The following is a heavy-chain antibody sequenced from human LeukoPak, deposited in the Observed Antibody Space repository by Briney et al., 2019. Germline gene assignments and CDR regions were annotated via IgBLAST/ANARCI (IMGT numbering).Heavy chain of an antibody. CDR3: ARVSGIAAAGTRYYYYYMDV. V-gene: IGHV3-7*01. CDR2: IKQDGSEK. D-gene: IGHD6-13*01. J-gene: IGHJ6*03. CDR1: GFTFSSYW. Sequence: QPGGSLRLSCAASGFTFSSYWMSWVRQAPGKGLEWVANIKQDGSEKYYVDSVKGRFTISRDNAKNSLYLQMNSLRAEDTAVYYCARVSGIAAAGTRYYYYYMDVWGKGTTATISS.